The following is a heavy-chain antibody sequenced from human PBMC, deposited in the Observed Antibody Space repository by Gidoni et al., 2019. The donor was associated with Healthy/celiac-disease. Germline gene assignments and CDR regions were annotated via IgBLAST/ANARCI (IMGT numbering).Heavy chain of an antibody. CDR3: ANSIVVETAPNREVESYFDY. J-gene: IGHJ4*02. CDR1: GFTFSSYA. CDR2: ISGSGGST. D-gene: IGHD2-2*01. Sequence: EVQLLESGGGLVQPGGSLRLSCAASGFTFSSYAMSWVRQAPGKGLEWVSAISGSGGSTYYADSVKGRFTISRDNSKNTLYLQMNSLRAEDTAVYYCANSIVVETAPNREVESYFDYWGQGTLVTVSS. V-gene: IGHV3-23*01.